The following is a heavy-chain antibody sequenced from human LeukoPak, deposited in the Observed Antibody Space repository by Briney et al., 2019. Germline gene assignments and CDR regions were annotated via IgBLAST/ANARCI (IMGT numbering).Heavy chain of an antibody. CDR2: INPSGGST. CDR3: ARNPIAVAEGYDY. V-gene: IGHV1-46*01. Sequence: ASVKVSCKASGYTFTSYYMHWVRQAPGQGLEWMGIINPSGGSTNYAQKFQGRVTITADESTSTAYMELSSLRSEDTAVYYCARNPIAVAEGYDYWGQGTLVTVSS. D-gene: IGHD6-19*01. CDR1: GYTFTSYY. J-gene: IGHJ4*02.